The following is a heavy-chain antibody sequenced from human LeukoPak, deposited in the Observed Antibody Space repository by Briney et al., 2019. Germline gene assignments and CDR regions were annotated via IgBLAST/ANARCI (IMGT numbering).Heavy chain of an antibody. CDR1: GFTVSSNY. J-gene: IGHJ6*02. CDR2: IYSDGST. Sequence: GGSLRLSCAASGFTVSSNYMNWVRQAPGKGLEWVSVIYSDGSTYYADSVKGRFTISRDNSKTTLYLQMSSLRAEDTAVYYCSKDVRYTYGYATYYYYGMDVWGQGTTVTVSS. V-gene: IGHV3-66*01. D-gene: IGHD5-18*01. CDR3: SKDVRYTYGYATYYYYGMDV.